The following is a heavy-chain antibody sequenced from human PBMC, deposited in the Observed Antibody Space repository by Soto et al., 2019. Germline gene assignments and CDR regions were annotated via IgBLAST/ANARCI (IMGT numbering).Heavy chain of an antibody. CDR3: ARDPPATAKYYYYGMDV. CDR1: GYTFSTNG. CDR2: ISARNGDT. Sequence: GASVKVSCKASGYTFSTNGIIWVRQAPGQHLEWLGWISARNGDTKYAQGFQGRVTLTTDAATSTAYMELMTLRSDDTAVYYCARDPPATAKYYYYGMDVWGQGTTVTVS. J-gene: IGHJ6*02. D-gene: IGHD2-2*01. V-gene: IGHV1-18*04.